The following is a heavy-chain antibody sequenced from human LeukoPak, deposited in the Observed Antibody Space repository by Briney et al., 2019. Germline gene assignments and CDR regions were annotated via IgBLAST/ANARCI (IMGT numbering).Heavy chain of an antibody. V-gene: IGHV1-3*01. D-gene: IGHD3-22*01. J-gene: IGHJ4*02. CDR1: GYTFTSYA. Sequence: GASVKVSCKASGYTFTSYAMHWVRQAPGQRLEWMGWINAGNGSTKYSQKFQGRVTITRDTSASTAYMELSSLRSEDTAVYYCARVLFYYDSSGPWGYWGQGTLVTVSS. CDR2: INAGNGST. CDR3: ARVLFYYDSSGPWGY.